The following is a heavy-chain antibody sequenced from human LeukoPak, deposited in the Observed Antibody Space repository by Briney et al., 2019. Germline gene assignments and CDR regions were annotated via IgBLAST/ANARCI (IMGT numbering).Heavy chain of an antibody. Sequence: GESLKISCQASGYNFAKYWVGWVRQMPGKGLEWMGIIQPGDSDVKYSPSFQGQVTFSVDESISTAYLQWGSLKASDTAMYFCARMGPEMSVAGNPFDYWGQGTLVTVS. CDR1: GYNFAKYW. V-gene: IGHV5-51*01. D-gene: IGHD6-19*01. J-gene: IGHJ4*02. CDR3: ARMGPEMSVAGNPFDY. CDR2: IQPGDSDV.